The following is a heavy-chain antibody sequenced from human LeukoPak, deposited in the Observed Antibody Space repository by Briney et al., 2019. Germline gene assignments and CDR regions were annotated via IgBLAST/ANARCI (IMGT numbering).Heavy chain of an antibody. CDR2: ISAYNGNT. Sequence: ASVKVSCKASGYTFTSYGISWVRQAPGQGLEWMGWISAYNGNTNYAQKLQGRVTMTTDTSTSTAYMELRSLRSDDTAVYYCARDTQLRYFDWLGPEFDYWGQGTLVTVSS. D-gene: IGHD3-9*01. J-gene: IGHJ4*02. CDR3: ARDTQLRYFDWLGPEFDY. CDR1: GYTFTSYG. V-gene: IGHV1-18*01.